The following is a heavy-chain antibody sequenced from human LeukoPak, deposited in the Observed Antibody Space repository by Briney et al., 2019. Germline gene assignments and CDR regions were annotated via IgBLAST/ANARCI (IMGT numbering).Heavy chain of an antibody. Sequence: SDTLSLTCAVYGGSFICYYWSWIRRPPGKGLKWIGEMHYIGATNYNPSLKSRVTTSADTPKNQFSLRLSSVTAADTAVYYCARGRLEVYTFDIWGQGKMVTVSS. CDR1: GGSFICYY. J-gene: IGHJ3*02. V-gene: IGHV4-34*01. CDR2: MHYIGAT. D-gene: IGHD2-8*02. CDR3: ARGRLEVYTFDI.